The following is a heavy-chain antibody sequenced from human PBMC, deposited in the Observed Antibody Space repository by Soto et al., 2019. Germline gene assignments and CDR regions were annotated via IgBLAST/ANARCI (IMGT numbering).Heavy chain of an antibody. D-gene: IGHD1-26*01. Sequence: TLSLTCTVSGGSISSGGYYWSWIRQHPGKGLEWIGYIYYSGSTYYNPSLKSRVTISVDTSKNQFSLKLSSVTAADTAFYYCARGVTAGVDYWGQGTLVTVSS. CDR1: GGSISSGGYY. J-gene: IGHJ4*02. CDR3: ARGVTAGVDY. CDR2: IYYSGST. V-gene: IGHV4-31*03.